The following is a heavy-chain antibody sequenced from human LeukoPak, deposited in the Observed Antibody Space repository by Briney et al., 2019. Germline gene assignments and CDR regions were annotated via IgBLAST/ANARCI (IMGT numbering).Heavy chain of an antibody. CDR1: GGSISSSNYY. J-gene: IGHJ4*02. CDR3: ARRPSGYDAANFDY. Sequence: SETLSLTCIVSGGSISSSNYYWGWIRQPPGRGLEWIGSIFYSGSTYYNPSLKSRVTIFVDTSKNQFSLKLSSVTAADTAVYYCARRPSGYDAANFDYWGQGTLVTVSS. V-gene: IGHV4-39*01. D-gene: IGHD5-12*01. CDR2: IFYSGST.